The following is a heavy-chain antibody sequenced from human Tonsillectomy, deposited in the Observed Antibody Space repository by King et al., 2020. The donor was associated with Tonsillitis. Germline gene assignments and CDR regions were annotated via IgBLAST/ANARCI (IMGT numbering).Heavy chain of an antibody. CDR2: IYYSGST. V-gene: IGHV4-31*03. Sequence: QLQESGPGLVKPSQTLSLTCTVSGGSISSGGYYWSWIRQRPGKGLEWIGYIYYSGSTHYNPSLKSRVTISVDTSKNQFSLKLSSVTAADTAVYYCARDDRDYYGFTRFQHWGQGTLVTVSS. CDR1: GGSISSGGYY. CDR3: ARDDRDYYGFTRFQH. D-gene: IGHD3-10*01. J-gene: IGHJ1*01.